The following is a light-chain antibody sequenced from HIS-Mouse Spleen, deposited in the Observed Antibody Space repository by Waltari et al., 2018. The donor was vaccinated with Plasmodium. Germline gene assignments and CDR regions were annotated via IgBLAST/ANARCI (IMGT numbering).Light chain of an antibody. CDR2: GAS. Sequence: EIVMTQSPANLSVSPGERATLSCRASQSVSSNLAWYHQKPGQAPRLLIYGASTRATGIPAMFSGSASGTEFTLTISSLQSEDFAVYYCQQYNNWSFTFGPGTKVDIK. CDR1: QSVSSN. J-gene: IGKJ3*01. V-gene: IGKV3-15*01. CDR3: QQYNNWSFT.